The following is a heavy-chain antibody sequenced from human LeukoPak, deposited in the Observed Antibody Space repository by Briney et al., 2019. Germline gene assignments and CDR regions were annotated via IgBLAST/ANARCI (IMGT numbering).Heavy chain of an antibody. CDR1: GGTFSSYA. CDR2: IIAIFGTA. Sequence: SVKVSCKASGGTFSSYAISWVRQAPGQGLEWMGGIIAIFGTANYAQKFQGRVTITADESTSTAYMELSSLRSEDTAVYYCARSVDTAMAKFDYWGQGTLVTVSS. J-gene: IGHJ4*02. V-gene: IGHV1-69*13. CDR3: ARSVDTAMAKFDY. D-gene: IGHD5-18*01.